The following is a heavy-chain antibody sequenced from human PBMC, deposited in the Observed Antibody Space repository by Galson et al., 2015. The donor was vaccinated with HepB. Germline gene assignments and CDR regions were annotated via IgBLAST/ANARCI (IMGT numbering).Heavy chain of an antibody. CDR1: GFTFDGYA. J-gene: IGHJ6*02. CDR2: ISWNSGSR. V-gene: IGHV3-9*01. CDR3: AKDIEYHGSEDYYHGIDV. D-gene: IGHD3-10*01. Sequence: SLRLSCAASGFTFDGYAMHWVRQAPGKGLEWVSSISWNSGSRDYAASVKGRFTIYRDNAKNSLYLQMNSLRSEDTALYYCAKDIEYHGSEDYYHGIDVWGQGTTVIVSS.